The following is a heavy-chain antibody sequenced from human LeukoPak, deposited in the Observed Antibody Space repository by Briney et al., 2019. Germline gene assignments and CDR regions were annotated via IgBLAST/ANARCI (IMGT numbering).Heavy chain of an antibody. D-gene: IGHD6-13*01. J-gene: IGHJ4*02. V-gene: IGHV3-66*01. CDR2: IYSGGST. Sequence: GGSLRLSCAASGFTVSSNYMSWVRQAPGKGLEWVSVIYSGGSTYYADSVKGRFTISRDNSKNTLYLQMNSLRAEDTAVYYCARAKYSSRWSLDYWGQGALVTVSS. CDR1: GFTVSSNY. CDR3: ARAKYSSRWSLDY.